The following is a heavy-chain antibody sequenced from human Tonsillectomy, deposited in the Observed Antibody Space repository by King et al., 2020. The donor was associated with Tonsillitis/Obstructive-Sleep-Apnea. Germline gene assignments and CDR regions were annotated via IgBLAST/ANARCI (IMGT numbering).Heavy chain of an antibody. CDR1: GGSFSGNY. CDR3: ARGDGWGYSGFDY. J-gene: IGHJ4*02. V-gene: IGHV4-34*01. D-gene: IGHD3-10*01. CDR2: INHSGST. Sequence: VQLQQWGAGLLKTSETLSLTCAVYGGSFSGNYWSWIRQPPGKGLEWIGEINHSGSTNYNPSLKSRVTISVDTSKNQFSLKRSSVTAADTAVYYCARGDGWGYSGFDYWGQGTLVTVSA.